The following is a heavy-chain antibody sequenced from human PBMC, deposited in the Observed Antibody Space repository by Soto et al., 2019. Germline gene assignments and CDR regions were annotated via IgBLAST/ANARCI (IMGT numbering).Heavy chain of an antibody. J-gene: IGHJ4*02. D-gene: IGHD3-3*01. CDR2: INHSGST. Sequence: QVQLQQWGAGLLKPSETLSLTCAVYGGSFSGYYWSWIRQPPGKGLEWIGEINHSGSTNYNPSLKSRVTISVDTSKNQFSLTLSSVTAADTAVYYCVRRRTIFGVVLSPFDYWGQGTLVTVSS. V-gene: IGHV4-34*01. CDR1: GGSFSGYY. CDR3: VRRRTIFGVVLSPFDY.